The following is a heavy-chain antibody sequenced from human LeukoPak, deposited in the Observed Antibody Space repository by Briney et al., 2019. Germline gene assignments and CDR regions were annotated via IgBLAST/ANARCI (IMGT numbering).Heavy chain of an antibody. CDR3: ARARYYYDSSGYYYGRHDAFDI. CDR2: IYYSGST. J-gene: IGHJ3*02. Sequence: PAETLSLTCTVSGGSISSYYWSWIRQPPGKGLEWIGYIYYSGSTKYNPSLKSRVTISVDTSKNQFSLKLSSVTAADTAVYYCARARYYYDSSGYYYGRHDAFDIWGQGKMGTVSS. D-gene: IGHD3-22*01. V-gene: IGHV4-59*01. CDR1: GGSISSYY.